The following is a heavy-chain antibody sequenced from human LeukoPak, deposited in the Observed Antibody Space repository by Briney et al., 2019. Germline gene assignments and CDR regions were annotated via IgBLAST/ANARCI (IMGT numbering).Heavy chain of an antibody. CDR1: GGTFSSYA. Sequence: ASVKVSCKASGGTFSSYAISWVRQAPGQGLEWMGWISAYNGNTNYAQKLQGRVTMTTDTSTSTAYMELRSLRSDDTAVYYCARVDSGSYYYYYYMDVWGKGTTVTVSS. D-gene: IGHD1-26*01. CDR3: ARVDSGSYYYYYYMDV. J-gene: IGHJ6*03. CDR2: ISAYNGNT. V-gene: IGHV1-18*01.